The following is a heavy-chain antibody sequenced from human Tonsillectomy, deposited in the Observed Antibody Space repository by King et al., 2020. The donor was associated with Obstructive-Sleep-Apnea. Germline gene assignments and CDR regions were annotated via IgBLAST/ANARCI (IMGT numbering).Heavy chain of an antibody. J-gene: IGHJ4*02. D-gene: IGHD6-19*01. Sequence: DVQLVESGGDLVQPGGSLRLSCATSGFTFNTYWMSWVRQAPGKGLEWVAIIKEDGSEKYYVDSVKGRFTISRDNAKNSLYLQINNLSAEETAVYYCARPSGAGWVDYWGQGTLVTVSS. CDR1: GFTFNTYW. CDR3: ARPSGAGWVDY. V-gene: IGHV3-7*03. CDR2: IKEDGSEK.